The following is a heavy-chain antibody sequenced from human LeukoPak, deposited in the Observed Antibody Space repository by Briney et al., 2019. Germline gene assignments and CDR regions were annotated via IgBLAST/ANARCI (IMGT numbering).Heavy chain of an antibody. CDR2: IWYDGSNK. D-gene: IGHD5-12*01. CDR1: GFTFSSYG. V-gene: IGHV3-33*06. Sequence: GGSLRLSCAASGFTFSSYGMHWVRQAPGKGLEWVAVIWYDGSNKYYADSVKGRFTISRDNSKNTLYLQMNSLRAEDTAVYYCAKGYSGYDDFDYWGQGTLVTVSS. CDR3: AKGYSGYDDFDY. J-gene: IGHJ4*02.